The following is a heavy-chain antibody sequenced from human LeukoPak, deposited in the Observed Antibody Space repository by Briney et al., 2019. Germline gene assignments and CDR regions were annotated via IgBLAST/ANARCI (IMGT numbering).Heavy chain of an antibody. CDR2: INHSGST. V-gene: IGHV4-34*01. Sequence: SETLSLTCAVYGGSFSGYYWSWIRQPPGKGLEWIGEINHSGSTNYNPSLKSRVTISVDTSKNRFSLKLSAVTAADTAVYYCARADTSGTSSSDAFDIWGQGTMVTVSS. CDR3: ARADTSGTSSSDAFDI. J-gene: IGHJ3*02. D-gene: IGHD3-10*01. CDR1: GGSFSGYY.